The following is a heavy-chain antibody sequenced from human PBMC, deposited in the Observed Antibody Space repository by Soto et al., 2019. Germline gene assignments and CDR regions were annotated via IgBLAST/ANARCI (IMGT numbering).Heavy chain of an antibody. CDR1: GFTFSSYG. V-gene: IGHV3-33*01. Sequence: QVQLVESGGGMVQPGRSLRLSCAASGFTFSSYGMHWVRQAPGKGLEWVAVIWYDGSNKYYADSVKGRFTISRDNSKNTLYLQMNSLRAEDTAVYYCAGAPGSSLMDVWGQGTTVTVSS. CDR2: IWYDGSNK. D-gene: IGHD1-1*01. J-gene: IGHJ6*02. CDR3: AGAPGSSLMDV.